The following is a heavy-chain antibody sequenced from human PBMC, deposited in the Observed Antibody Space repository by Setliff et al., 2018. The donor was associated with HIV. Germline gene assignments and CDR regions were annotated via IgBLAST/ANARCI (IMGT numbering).Heavy chain of an antibody. CDR3: ARNSSGWYYSNYYYYGMDV. J-gene: IGHJ6*02. V-gene: IGHV1-2*02. CDR1: GYTYTNDY. Sequence: GASVKVSCKASGYTYTNDYIHWVRQAPGQGLEWMGWINPNSGGTNYAQKFQGRVTMTRDTSISTAYMELSRLRSDDTAVYYCARNSSGWYYSNYYYYGMDVWGQGTTVTVSS. D-gene: IGHD6-19*01. CDR2: INPNSGGT.